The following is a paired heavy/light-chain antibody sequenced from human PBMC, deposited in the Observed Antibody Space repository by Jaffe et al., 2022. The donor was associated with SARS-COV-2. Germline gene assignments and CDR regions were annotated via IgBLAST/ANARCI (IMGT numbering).Heavy chain of an antibody. Sequence: QVQLQESGPGLVKPSGTLSLTCAVSGGSISSSNWWSWVRQPPGKGLEWIGEIYHSGSTNYNPSLKSRVTISVDKSKNQFSLKLSSVTAADTAVYYCARFRLELREYYYYYYGMDVWGQGTTVTVSS. CDR3: ARFRLELREYYYYYYGMDV. V-gene: IGHV4-4*02. J-gene: IGHJ6*02. D-gene: IGHD1-7*01. CDR2: IYHSGST. CDR1: GGSISSSNW.
Light chain of an antibody. CDR1: QSVSSSY. V-gene: IGKV3-20*01. CDR2: GAS. CDR3: QQYGSSPPRT. Sequence: EIVLTQSPGTLSLSPGERATLSCRASQSVSSSYLAWYQQKPGQAPRLLIYGASSRATGIPDRFSGSGSGTDFTLTISRLEPEDFAVYYCQQYGSSPPRTFGQGTKVEIK. J-gene: IGKJ1*01.